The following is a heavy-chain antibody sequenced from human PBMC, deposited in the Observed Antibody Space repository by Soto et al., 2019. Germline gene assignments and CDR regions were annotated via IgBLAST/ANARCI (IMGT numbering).Heavy chain of an antibody. V-gene: IGHV1-18*01. Sequence: KYAEKFQGRVTMTTDTSTSTAHMELRSLRSDDTAVYYCAREGQAPYYYYGMDVWGQGTAVTVSS. J-gene: IGHJ6*02. CDR3: AREGQAPYYYYGMDV.